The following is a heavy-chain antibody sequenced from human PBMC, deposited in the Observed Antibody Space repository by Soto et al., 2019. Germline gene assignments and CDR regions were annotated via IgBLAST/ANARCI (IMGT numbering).Heavy chain of an antibody. CDR1: GGTFSSYT. J-gene: IGHJ4*02. CDR3: ASCYYGSGSYADY. D-gene: IGHD3-10*01. Sequence: QVQLVQSGAEVKKPGSSVKVSCKASGGTFSSYTISWVRQAPGQGLEWMGRIIPILGIANYAQKFQGRVTITADKSTSTAYMELSSLGSEDTAVYYCASCYYGSGSYADYWGKGPLVTVSS. CDR2: IIPILGIA. V-gene: IGHV1-69*02.